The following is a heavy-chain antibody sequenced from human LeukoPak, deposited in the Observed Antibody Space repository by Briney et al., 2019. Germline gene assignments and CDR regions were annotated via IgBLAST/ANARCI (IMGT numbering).Heavy chain of an antibody. V-gene: IGHV3-48*02. CDR3: ARVDWGSFAFDI. J-gene: IGHJ3*02. CDR1: GFTFSSYS. Sequence: GGSLRLSCATSGFTFSSYSMSWVRQTPRKGLEWVSYISTSSSTIHYAESVKGRFTISRDNAESSLYLQMNTLRDEDTAVYYSARVDWGSFAFDIWGQGTMVTVSS. D-gene: IGHD7-27*01. CDR2: ISTSSSTI.